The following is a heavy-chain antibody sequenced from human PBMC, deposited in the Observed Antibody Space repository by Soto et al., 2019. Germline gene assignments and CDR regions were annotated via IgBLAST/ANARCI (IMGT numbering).Heavy chain of an antibody. V-gene: IGHV4-39*01. CDR1: GGSISSSSYY. J-gene: IGHJ6*02. D-gene: IGHD3-9*01. CDR2: IYYSGST. CDR3: ARAPTYYDILTGYYAHYYYYGMDV. Sequence: QLQLQESRRGLVKPSETLSLTCTVSGGSISSSSYYWGWIRQPPGKGLEWIGSIYYSGSTYYNPSLKSRVTISVDTSKNQFSLKLSSVTAADTAVYYCARAPTYYDILTGYYAHYYYYGMDVWGQGTTVTVSS.